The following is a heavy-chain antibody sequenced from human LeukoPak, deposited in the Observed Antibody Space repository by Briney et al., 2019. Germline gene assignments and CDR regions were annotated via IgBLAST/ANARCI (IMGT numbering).Heavy chain of an antibody. CDR3: ARTSGTIFGGVISMDV. CDR1: GGSISSYY. V-gene: IGHV4-59*01. J-gene: IGHJ6*03. Sequence: SETLSLTCTVSGGSISSYYWSWIRQPPGKGLEWIGYIYYSGSTNYNPSLKSRVTISVDTSKNQFSLKLSSVTATDTAVYYCARTSGTIFGGVISMDVWGKGTTVTVSS. CDR2: IYYSGST. D-gene: IGHD3-3*01.